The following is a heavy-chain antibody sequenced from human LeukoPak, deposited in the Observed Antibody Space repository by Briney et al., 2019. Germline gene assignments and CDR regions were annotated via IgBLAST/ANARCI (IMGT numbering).Heavy chain of an antibody. Sequence: LGGSLRLSCAASGFTFSSYWMYRVRQAPGKGLVWVSRIYTDGSSTSYADSVKGRFTISRDNAKNTLYLQMNSLRAEDTAVYYCARRIASTWGSIDYWGQGTLVTVSS. CDR3: ARRIASTWGSIDY. V-gene: IGHV3-74*01. D-gene: IGHD7-27*01. J-gene: IGHJ4*02. CDR1: GFTFSSYW. CDR2: IYTDGSST.